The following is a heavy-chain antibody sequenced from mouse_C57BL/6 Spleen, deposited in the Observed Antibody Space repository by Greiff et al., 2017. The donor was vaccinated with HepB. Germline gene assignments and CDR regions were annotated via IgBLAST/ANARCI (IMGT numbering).Heavy chain of an antibody. J-gene: IGHJ4*01. CDR3: ARDFMTTVVAEYYYAMDY. D-gene: IGHD1-1*01. CDR2: INPYNGGT. V-gene: IGHV1-19*01. CDR1: GYTFTDYY. Sequence: EVQLQQSGPVLVKPGASVKMSCKASGYTFTDYYMNWVKQSHGKSLEWIGVINPYNGGTSYNQKFKGKATLTVDKSSSTDYMELNSLTSEDSAVYYCARDFMTTVVAEYYYAMDYWGQGTSVTVSS.